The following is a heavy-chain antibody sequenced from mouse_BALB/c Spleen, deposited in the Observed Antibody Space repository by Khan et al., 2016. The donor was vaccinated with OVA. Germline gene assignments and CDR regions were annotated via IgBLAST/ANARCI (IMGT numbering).Heavy chain of an antibody. D-gene: IGHD2-14*01. Sequence: QVQLQQPGAELVRPGSSVKISCKASGYAFSNYWMNWVKQRPGQGLEWIGQIYPGDGDTSFNGKFRGKATLTADKSSSTVYMQLSSLTSEDSAVDFCARSGYDYFAYWGQGTMVTVSA. CDR1: GYAFSNYW. CDR3: ARSGYDYFAY. V-gene: IGHV1-80*01. J-gene: IGHJ3*01. CDR2: IYPGDGDT.